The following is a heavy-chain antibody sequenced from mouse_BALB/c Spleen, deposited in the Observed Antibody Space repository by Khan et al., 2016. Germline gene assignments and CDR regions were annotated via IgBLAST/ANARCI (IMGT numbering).Heavy chain of an antibody. CDR3: AKAGLAY. J-gene: IGHJ3*01. CDR2: IWRGGGT. CDR1: GFSLTNYG. V-gene: IGHV2-5*01. Sequence: QVQLKESGPGLVQPSQSLSITCTVSGFSLTNYGVHWVRQSPVKGLEWLGVIWRGGGTDYNTVFMSRLNITKDNSKSQVFFKMNSLQPDDSATYYCAKAGLAYWGQGTLVTVSA. D-gene: IGHD3-3*01.